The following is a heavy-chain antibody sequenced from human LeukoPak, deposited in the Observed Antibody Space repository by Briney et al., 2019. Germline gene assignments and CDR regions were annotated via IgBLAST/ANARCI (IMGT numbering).Heavy chain of an antibody. CDR3: ARDLNYAHDY. Sequence: PGGSLRLSCAASGFTFSGSAMNWVRQAPGKGLEWVAIISYDGTNKYYADSVKGRFTISRDNSKDTLYLQMNSLRAEDTAVYYCARDLNYAHDYWGQGTLVTVSS. J-gene: IGHJ4*02. CDR1: GFTFSGSA. D-gene: IGHD2-2*01. V-gene: IGHV3-30-3*01. CDR2: ISYDGTNK.